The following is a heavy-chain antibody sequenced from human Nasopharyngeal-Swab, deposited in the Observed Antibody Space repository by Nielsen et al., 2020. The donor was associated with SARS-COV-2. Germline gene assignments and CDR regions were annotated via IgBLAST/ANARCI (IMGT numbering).Heavy chain of an antibody. V-gene: IGHV3-9*01. J-gene: IGHJ3*02. CDR1: GFTFDDYA. Sequence: SLKISCAASGFTFDDYAMHWVRQAPGKGLEWVSGISWNSGSIGYADSVKGRFTISRDNAKNSLYLQMNSLRAEDTAVYYCARDAIRLPNADYGGDAAFDIWGQGTMVTVSS. D-gene: IGHD4-23*01. CDR3: ARDAIRLPNADYGGDAAFDI. CDR2: ISWNSGSI.